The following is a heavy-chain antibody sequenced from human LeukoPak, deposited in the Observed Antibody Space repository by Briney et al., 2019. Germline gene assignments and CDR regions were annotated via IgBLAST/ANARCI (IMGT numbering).Heavy chain of an antibody. CDR3: ARLDCGGDCYVKNREAYYGMDV. V-gene: IGHV4-39*01. Sequence: SETLSLTCTVSGGSISSSIYYWGWIRQPPGKGLEWIGSIYYSGSTYYNPSLKSRVTISVDTSKNQFSLKLSSVTAADTAVYYCARLDCGGDCYVKNREAYYGMDVWGQGTTVTVSS. CDR1: GGSISSSIYY. D-gene: IGHD2-21*02. CDR2: IYYSGST. J-gene: IGHJ6*02.